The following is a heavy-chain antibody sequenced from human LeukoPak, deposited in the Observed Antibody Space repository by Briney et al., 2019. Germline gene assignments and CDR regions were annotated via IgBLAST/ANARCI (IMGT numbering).Heavy chain of an antibody. D-gene: IGHD2-15*01. V-gene: IGHV3-23*01. CDR3: AKGADCSGGNCHFDY. CDR1: GFTFSSYA. Sequence: GGSLRLSCAASGFTFSSYAMSWVRQAPGKGLEWVLIISGSGGSTYHADSVKGRLTISRDNSKNTLYLQMNSLRAEDTAVYYCAKGADCSGGNCHFDYWGQGTLATVSS. CDR2: ISGSGGST. J-gene: IGHJ4*02.